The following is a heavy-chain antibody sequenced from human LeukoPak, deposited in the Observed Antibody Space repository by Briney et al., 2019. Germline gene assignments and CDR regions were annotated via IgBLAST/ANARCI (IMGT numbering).Heavy chain of an antibody. CDR3: AKSTLELALYYFDY. Sequence: GGSLRLSCAASGITFSSYAMSWVRQAPGKGLEWVSAISGSGGSTYYADSVKGGFTISRDNSKNTLYLQMNSLRAEDTAVYYCAKSTLELALYYFDYWGQGTLVTVSS. CDR1: GITFSSYA. D-gene: IGHD1-7*01. J-gene: IGHJ4*02. V-gene: IGHV3-23*01. CDR2: ISGSGGST.